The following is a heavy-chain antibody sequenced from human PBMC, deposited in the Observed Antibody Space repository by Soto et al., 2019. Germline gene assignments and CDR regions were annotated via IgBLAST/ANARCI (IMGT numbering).Heavy chain of an antibody. Sequence: SETLSLTCTVSGGSISSSSYYWGWIRQPPGKGLEWIGSIYYSGSTYYNPSLKSRVTISVDTSKNQFSLKLSSVTAADTSVYYCARRHYYDSSGRYNWFDPWGQGTLVTVSS. CDR1: GGSISSSSYY. CDR3: ARRHYYDSSGRYNWFDP. J-gene: IGHJ5*02. CDR2: IYYSGST. V-gene: IGHV4-39*01. D-gene: IGHD3-22*01.